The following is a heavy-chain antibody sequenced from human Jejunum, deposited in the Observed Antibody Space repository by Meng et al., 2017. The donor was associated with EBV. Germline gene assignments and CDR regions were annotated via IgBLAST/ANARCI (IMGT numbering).Heavy chain of an antibody. Sequence: HVPLVQSVAEVQESVAPASLSCKSSCYIFTDFALHWLRQAPGQSPEWMTWINPGTGGRQFSHKFQGRVTITSDTSASTVYMELSGLRSEDTAMYYCARELGGRFNYWGQGTLVTVSS. J-gene: IGHJ4*01. CDR3: ARELGGRFNY. CDR2: INPGTGGR. V-gene: IGHV1-3*01. CDR1: CYIFTDFA. D-gene: IGHD1-26*01.